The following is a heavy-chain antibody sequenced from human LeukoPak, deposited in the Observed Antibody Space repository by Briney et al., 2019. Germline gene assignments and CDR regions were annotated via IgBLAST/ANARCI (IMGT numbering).Heavy chain of an antibody. D-gene: IGHD7-27*01. J-gene: IGHJ4*02. CDR1: GGSISSSSYY. CDR3: ARQDSWGFLLGDY. V-gene: IGHV4-39*01. Sequence: SETLSLTCTVSGGSISSSSYYWGWIRQPPGEGLEWIGSIYYSGSTYYNPSLKSRVTISVDTSENQFSLKLSSVTAADTAVYYCARQDSWGFLLGDYWGQGTLVTVSS. CDR2: IYYSGST.